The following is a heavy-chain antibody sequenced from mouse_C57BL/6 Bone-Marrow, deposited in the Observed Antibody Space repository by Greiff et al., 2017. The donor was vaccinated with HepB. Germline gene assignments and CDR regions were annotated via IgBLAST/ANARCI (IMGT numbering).Heavy chain of an antibody. CDR1: GYSIPRGYY. CDR2: ISYDGSN. J-gene: IGHJ3*01. V-gene: IGHV3-6*01. Sequence: ESGPGLVKPSQSLSLTCSVTGYSIPRGYYWNWIRQFPGNKLERMGYISYDGSNNYNPSLKNRISITRDTSKNQFFLKLNSVTTEDTATYYCARVKLRSAWFAYWGQGTLVTVSA. CDR3: ARVKLRSAWFAY. D-gene: IGHD3-2*02.